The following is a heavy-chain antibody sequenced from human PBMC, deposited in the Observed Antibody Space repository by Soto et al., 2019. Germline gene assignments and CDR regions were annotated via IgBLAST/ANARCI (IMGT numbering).Heavy chain of an antibody. Sequence: SETLSLTCTVSGGSISSSSYYWGWIRQPPGKGLEWIGSIYYSGSTYYNPSLKSRVTISVDTSKNQFSLKLSSVTAADTAVYYCARHGGYCSGGSCYSEYSGYDLNDYWGQGTLVTVSS. CDR2: IYYSGST. V-gene: IGHV4-39*01. J-gene: IGHJ4*02. CDR3: ARHGGYCSGGSCYSEYSGYDLNDY. CDR1: GGSISSSSYY. D-gene: IGHD2-15*01.